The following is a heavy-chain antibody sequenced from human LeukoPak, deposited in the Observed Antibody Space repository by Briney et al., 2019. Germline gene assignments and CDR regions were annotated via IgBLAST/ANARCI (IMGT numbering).Heavy chain of an antibody. J-gene: IGHJ4*02. CDR2: INHSGST. Sequence: SETLSLTCAVYGGSFSGYYWSRIRQSPGKGLEWIGEINHSGSTNYNPSLKSRVTISVDTSKNQFSLKLSSVTAADTAVYYCARKSVDTAMVLQAAFDYWGQGTLVTVSS. CDR1: GGSFSGYY. V-gene: IGHV4-34*01. CDR3: ARKSVDTAMVLQAAFDY. D-gene: IGHD5-18*01.